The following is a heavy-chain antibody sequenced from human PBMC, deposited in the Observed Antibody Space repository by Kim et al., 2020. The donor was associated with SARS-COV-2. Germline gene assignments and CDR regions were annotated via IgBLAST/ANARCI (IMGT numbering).Heavy chain of an antibody. CDR1: GGSISSGGYY. D-gene: IGHD3-10*01. J-gene: IGHJ4*02. CDR2: IYYSGST. Sequence: SETLSLTCTVSGGSISSGGYYWSWIRQHPGKGLEWIGYIYYSGSTYYNPSLKSRVTISVDTSKNQFSLKLSSVTAADTAVYYCARGRVGDLGYWGQGTLVTVSS. CDR3: ARGRVGDLGY. V-gene: IGHV4-31*03.